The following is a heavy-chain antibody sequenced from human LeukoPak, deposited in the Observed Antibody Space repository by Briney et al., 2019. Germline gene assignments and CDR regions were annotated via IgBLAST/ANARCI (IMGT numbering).Heavy chain of an antibody. V-gene: IGHV3-21*01. D-gene: IGHD6-6*01. CDR1: GFTFSSYC. Sequence: GGSLRLSCAASGFTFSSYCMNWVRQAPGKGLEWVSFISSGSGYIYYADSMKGRFTISRDNAKNSLYLQMNSLRAEDTAVYYCARDTGSSSSLWYFDLWGRGTLVTVSS. J-gene: IGHJ2*01. CDR2: ISSGSGYI. CDR3: ARDTGSSSSLWYFDL.